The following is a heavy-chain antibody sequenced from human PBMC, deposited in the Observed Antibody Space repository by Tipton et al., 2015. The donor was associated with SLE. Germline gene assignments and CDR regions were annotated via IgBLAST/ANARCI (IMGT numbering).Heavy chain of an antibody. CDR2: VYDSEST. Sequence: TLSLTCTVSGGSLSTSSYYWGWIRQPPGKGLEWIGTVYDSESTYYNPSLKSRFTISVDTSKNQFSLKLSSVTAADTAVYYCARTPRYDDMLTSYYMPPDYWGQGTRVTVSS. CDR1: GGSLSTSSYY. J-gene: IGHJ4*02. D-gene: IGHD3-9*01. CDR3: ARTPRYDDMLTSYYMPPDY. V-gene: IGHV4-39*07.